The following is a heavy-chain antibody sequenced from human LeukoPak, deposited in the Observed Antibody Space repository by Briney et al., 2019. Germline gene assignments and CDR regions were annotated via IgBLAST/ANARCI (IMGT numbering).Heavy chain of an antibody. CDR1: GYSISSGYY. D-gene: IGHD6-13*01. CDR2: IYHSGST. Sequence: SETLSLTCAVSGYSISSGYYWGWIRQPPGKGLEWIGSIYHSGSTYYNPSLKSRVTMSVDTSKNQFSLKLSSVTAADTAVYYCARSAAGRFDYWGQGTLVTVSS. CDR3: ARSAAGRFDY. V-gene: IGHV4-38-2*01. J-gene: IGHJ4*02.